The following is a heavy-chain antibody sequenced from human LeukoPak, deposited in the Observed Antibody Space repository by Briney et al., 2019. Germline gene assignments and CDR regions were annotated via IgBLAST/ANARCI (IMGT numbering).Heavy chain of an antibody. J-gene: IGHJ5*02. CDR1: GYTFTSYY. CDR3: ALVVPAAGNWFDP. CDR2: INLSGGST. V-gene: IGHV1-46*01. Sequence: ASVKVSCKASGYTFTSYYMHWVRQAPGQGLEWMGIINLSGGSTSYAQKFQGRVTMTRDTSTSTVYMELSSLGSEDTAVYYCALVVPAAGNWFDPWGQGTLVTVSS. D-gene: IGHD2-2*01.